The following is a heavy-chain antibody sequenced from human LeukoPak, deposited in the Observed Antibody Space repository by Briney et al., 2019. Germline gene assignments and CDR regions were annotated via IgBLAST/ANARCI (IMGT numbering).Heavy chain of an antibody. CDR2: IYYSGST. CDR3: AREEGSSWYGDAFDI. D-gene: IGHD6-13*01. V-gene: IGHV4-59*01. J-gene: IGHJ3*02. Sequence: PSETLSLTCTVSGGSISSYYWSWIRQPPGKGLEWIGYIYYSGSTNYNPSLKSRVTISVDTSKNQFSLKLSSVTAADTAVYYCAREEGSSWYGDAFDIWGQGTMVTVSS. CDR1: GGSISSYY.